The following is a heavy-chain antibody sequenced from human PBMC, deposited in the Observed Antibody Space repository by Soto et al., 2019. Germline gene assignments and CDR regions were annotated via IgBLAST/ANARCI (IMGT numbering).Heavy chain of an antibody. V-gene: IGHV1-3*01. CDR2: INAGNGNT. J-gene: IGHJ6*03. CDR3: ARGQLLTELPSAIPPQYYCYYMDV. Sequence: ASVKVSCKASGYTFTSYAMHWVRQAPGQRLEWMGWINAGNGNTKYSQKFQGRVTITRDTSASTAYMELSSLRSEDTAVYYCARGQLLTELPSAIPPQYYCYYMDVWGKGTTVTVSS. CDR1: GYTFTSYA. D-gene: IGHD2-2*01.